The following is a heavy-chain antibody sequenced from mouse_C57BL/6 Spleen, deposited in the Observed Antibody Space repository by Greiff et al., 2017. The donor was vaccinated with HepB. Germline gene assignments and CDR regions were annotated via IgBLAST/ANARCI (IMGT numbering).Heavy chain of an antibody. D-gene: IGHD3-1*01. Sequence: QVQLQQSGAELVMPGASVKLSCKASGYTFTSYWMHWVKQRPGQGLEWIGEIDPSDSYTNYNQKFKGKSTLTVDKSSSTAYMQLSSLTSEDSAVYYCARSEGLPSYFDYWGQGTTLTVSS. J-gene: IGHJ2*01. CDR1: GYTFTSYW. V-gene: IGHV1-69*01. CDR2: IDPSDSYT. CDR3: ARSEGLPSYFDY.